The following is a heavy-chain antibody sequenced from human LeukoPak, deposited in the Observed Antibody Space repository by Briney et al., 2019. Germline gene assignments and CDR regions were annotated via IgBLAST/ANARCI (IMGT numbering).Heavy chain of an antibody. Sequence: ASVKVSCKASGYAFTGYYIHWVRQTPGQGLEWRGWINPNTGGTNYAQKFQDRVTMTRDTSISTAYMELSSLTSDDTAVYSCARQAGTTAKEVNWFDPWGQGTLVTVSS. J-gene: IGHJ5*02. D-gene: IGHD1-1*01. CDR2: INPNTGGT. V-gene: IGHV1-2*02. CDR3: ARQAGTTAKEVNWFDP. CDR1: GYAFTGYY.